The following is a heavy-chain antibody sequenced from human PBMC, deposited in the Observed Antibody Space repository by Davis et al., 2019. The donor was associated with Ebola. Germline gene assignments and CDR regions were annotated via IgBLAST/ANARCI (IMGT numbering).Heavy chain of an antibody. CDR2: INHSGST. CDR1: GGSFSGYY. V-gene: IGHV4-34*01. CDR3: ARVRPPKTTTGGMDV. D-gene: IGHD1-26*01. J-gene: IGHJ6*02. Sequence: ESLKISCAVYGGSFSGYYWSWIRQPPGKGLEWIGEINHSGSTNYNPSLKSRVTISVDTSKNQFSLKLSSVTAADTAVYYCARVRPPKTTTGGMDVWGQGTTVTVSS.